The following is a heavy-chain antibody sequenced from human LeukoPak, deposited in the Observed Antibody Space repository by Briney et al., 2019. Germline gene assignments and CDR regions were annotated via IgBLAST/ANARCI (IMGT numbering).Heavy chain of an antibody. CDR1: GHTFTSYA. CDR2: INAGNGNT. V-gene: IGHV1-3*01. J-gene: IGHJ4*02. D-gene: IGHD3-3*01. Sequence: ASVKVSCKASGHTFTSYAMHWVRQAPGQRLEWMGWINAGNGNTKYSQKLQGRVTMTTDTSTSTAYMELRSLRSDDTAVYYCARDPDYWSLSYFDYWGQGTLVTVSS. CDR3: ARDPDYWSLSYFDY.